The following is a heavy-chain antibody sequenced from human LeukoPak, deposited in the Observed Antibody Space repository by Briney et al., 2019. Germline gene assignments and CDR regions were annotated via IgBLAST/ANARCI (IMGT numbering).Heavy chain of an antibody. V-gene: IGHV4-59*01. Sequence: PSETLSLTCTVSGGSISSYYWSWIRQPPGKGLEWIGYIYYSGSTNYNPSLKSRVTISVDTSKNQFSLKLSSVTAADTAVYYCARERRSSYYDSSGYQTAFDIWGQGTMVTVSS. J-gene: IGHJ3*02. CDR2: IYYSGST. D-gene: IGHD3-22*01. CDR1: GGSISSYY. CDR3: ARERRSSYYDSSGYQTAFDI.